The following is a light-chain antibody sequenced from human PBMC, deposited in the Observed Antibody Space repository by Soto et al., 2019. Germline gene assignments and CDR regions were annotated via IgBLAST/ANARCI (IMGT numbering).Light chain of an antibody. CDR2: WAS. CDR1: QSVLYSSNNNNY. V-gene: IGKV4-1*01. Sequence: DILMTHSPDSLAVSLGERATINCKSSQSVLYSSNNNNYLAWYQQKPGQPPKLLIYWASTRESGVPDRFSGSGSGTDFTLTISTLQAEDVAVYYCQQYYSTPLTFGGGTKVEIK. J-gene: IGKJ4*01. CDR3: QQYYSTPLT.